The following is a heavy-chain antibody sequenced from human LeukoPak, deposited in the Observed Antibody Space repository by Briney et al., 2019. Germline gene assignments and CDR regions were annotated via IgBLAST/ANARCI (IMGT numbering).Heavy chain of an antibody. J-gene: IGHJ4*02. V-gene: IGHV1-18*01. CDR3: SRDRGIAVAGTTIDY. CDR1: GYTFTSYG. CDR2: ISAYNGNT. D-gene: IGHD6-19*01. Sequence: GASVTVSFKASGYTFTSYGISWVRQAPGQGLEGMGWISAYNGNTNYAQKLQGRVSMTTDTSTSTAYMELRSMRSDDRDVYYCSRDRGIAVAGTTIDYWGQGTLVTVSS.